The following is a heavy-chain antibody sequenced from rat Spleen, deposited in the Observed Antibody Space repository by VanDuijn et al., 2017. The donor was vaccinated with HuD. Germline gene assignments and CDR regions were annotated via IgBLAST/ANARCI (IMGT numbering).Heavy chain of an antibody. CDR1: GFTFSNAV. J-gene: IGHJ1*01. Sequence: VQLVESGGGLVQPKESLKISCAASGFTFSNAVMYWVRQAPGKGLEWVARIRTKPNDYATYYSDSVEGRFTISRDDSKSMVYLQMDNLKTEDTAMYYCIANPYNIYWYFDFWGPGTMVTVSS. CDR3: IANPYNIYWYFDF. V-gene: IGHV10-5*01. CDR2: IRTKPNDYAT. D-gene: IGHD1-10*01.